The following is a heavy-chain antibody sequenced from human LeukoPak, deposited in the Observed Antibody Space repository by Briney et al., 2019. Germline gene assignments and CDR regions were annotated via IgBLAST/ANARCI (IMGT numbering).Heavy chain of an antibody. Sequence: SQTLSLTCTVSGVSISSGSYHWSWIRQPAGKGLEWIGRIYTSGSTNYNPSLKSRVTISVDTSKNQFSLKLSSVTAADTAVYYCARDQKGINNYYDSSGYYSDAFDIWGQGTMVTVSS. CDR3: ARDQKGINNYYDSSGYYSDAFDI. CDR1: GVSISSGSYH. V-gene: IGHV4-61*02. J-gene: IGHJ3*02. D-gene: IGHD3-22*01. CDR2: IYTSGST.